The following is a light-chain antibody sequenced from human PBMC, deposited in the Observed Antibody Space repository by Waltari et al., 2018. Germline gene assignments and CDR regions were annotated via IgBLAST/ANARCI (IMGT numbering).Light chain of an antibody. CDR1: QSVTRA. J-gene: IGKJ1*01. CDR3: QHYVRLPAT. CDR2: GAS. Sequence: EILLTQSPGPLSLSPGERATLPCRASQSVTRALAWYQQKPGQAPRLLIYGASNRATGIPDRFSGSGSGTDFSLTISRLEPEDFAVYYCQHYVRLPATFGQGTKVEIK. V-gene: IGKV3-20*01.